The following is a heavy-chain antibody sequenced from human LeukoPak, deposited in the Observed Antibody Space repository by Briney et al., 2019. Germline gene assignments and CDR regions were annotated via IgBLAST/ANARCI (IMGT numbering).Heavy chain of an antibody. Sequence: GGSLRLSCAASGFTFSNSWMSWVRQAPGKGLEWVGRIKSKSDGGTTDYAAHVKGRITIYKDNSKNTLYLNMNGLKNEDTDVYSCTPGSRLLHSTIDYWGQGTLVTVSS. CDR1: GFTFSNSW. CDR2: IKSKSDGGTT. J-gene: IGHJ4*02. D-gene: IGHD3-22*01. CDR3: TPGSRLLHSTIDY. V-gene: IGHV3-15*01.